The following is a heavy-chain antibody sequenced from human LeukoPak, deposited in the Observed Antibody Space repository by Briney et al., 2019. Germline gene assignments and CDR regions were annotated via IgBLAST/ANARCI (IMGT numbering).Heavy chain of an antibody. CDR1: GFTFSAYA. CDR3: VKITSVTGGDC. D-gene: IGHD1-1*01. CDR2: ISNNGGSS. J-gene: IGHJ4*02. Sequence: PGGSLRLSCSASGFTFSAYAMYWVRQAPGKGLEYVSGISNNGGSSFYADSVKGRFTISRDNSKNTLYLQMGSLRAEDTAVYYCVKITSVTGGDCWGQGTRLTVSS. V-gene: IGHV3-64D*09.